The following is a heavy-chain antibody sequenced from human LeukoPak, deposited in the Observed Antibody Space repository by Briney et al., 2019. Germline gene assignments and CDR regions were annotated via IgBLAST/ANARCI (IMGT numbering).Heavy chain of an antibody. Sequence: GGSLRLSCAASGFTFNSYAMSWVRQAPGKGLEWISTISGGADNTYYADSVKGRFTISRDNSKNTLSMQMNSLRAEDTAVYYCAKAQPPAPIEYYYCYMDVWGKGTTVTVSS. CDR2: ISGGADNT. CDR1: GFTFNSYA. D-gene: IGHD2-2*02. CDR3: AKAQPPAPIEYYYCYMDV. V-gene: IGHV3-23*01. J-gene: IGHJ6*03.